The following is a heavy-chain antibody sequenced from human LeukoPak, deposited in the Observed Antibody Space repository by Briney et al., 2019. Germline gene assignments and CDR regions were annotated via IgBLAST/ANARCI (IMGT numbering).Heavy chain of an antibody. D-gene: IGHD3-22*01. CDR3: AKDGHYYDSSGYYYSDY. Sequence: PGGSLRLSCAASGFTFSSYAMSWVRQAPGKGLEWVSAISGSGGSTYYADSVKGRFTISRDNSKNTLYLQMNSLRAEDTAVYYCAKDGHYYDSSGYYYSDYWGQGTLVTVSS. J-gene: IGHJ4*02. CDR1: GFTFSSYA. V-gene: IGHV3-23*01. CDR2: ISGSGGST.